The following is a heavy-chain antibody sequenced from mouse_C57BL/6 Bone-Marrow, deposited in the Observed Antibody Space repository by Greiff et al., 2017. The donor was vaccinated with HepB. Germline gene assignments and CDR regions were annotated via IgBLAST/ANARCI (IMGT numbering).Heavy chain of an antibody. CDR2: ISNGGGST. CDR3: ARPNYYGSNWYFDV. Sequence: EVNLVESGGGLVQPGGSLKLSCAASGFTFSDYYMYWVRQTPEKRLEWVAYISNGGGSTYYPDTVKGRFTISRDNAKNTLYLQMSRLKSEDTAMYYCARPNYYGSNWYFDVWGTGTTVTVSS. CDR1: GFTFSDYY. J-gene: IGHJ1*03. D-gene: IGHD1-1*01. V-gene: IGHV5-12*01.